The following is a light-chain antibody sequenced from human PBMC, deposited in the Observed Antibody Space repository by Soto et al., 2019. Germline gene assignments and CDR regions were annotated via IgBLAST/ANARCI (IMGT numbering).Light chain of an antibody. CDR3: SSYTNTKSYV. V-gene: IGLV2-14*03. CDR2: DVS. CDR1: SSDVGAYNY. Sequence: QSALTQPASVSGSPGQSITISCTGTSSDVGAYNYVSWYQQHPGKVPKLMIYDVSNRPSGVSNRFSGSKSGNTASLTLSGLQAEDAADYYCSSYTNTKSYVFGSGTKLTVL. J-gene: IGLJ1*01.